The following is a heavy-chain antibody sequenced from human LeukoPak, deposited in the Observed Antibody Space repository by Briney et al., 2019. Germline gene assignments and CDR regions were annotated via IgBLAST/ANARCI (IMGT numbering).Heavy chain of an antibody. Sequence: SVKVSCKASGGTFSSYAISWVRQAPGQGLEWMGGIIPIFGTANYAQKFQGRVTITTDESTSTAYMELSSLRSEDTAVYYCAKSKEKGRDGYNYLDYWGQGTLVTVSS. D-gene: IGHD5-24*01. J-gene: IGHJ4*02. CDR3: AKSKEKGRDGYNYLDY. V-gene: IGHV1-69*05. CDR2: IIPIFGTA. CDR1: GGTFSSYA.